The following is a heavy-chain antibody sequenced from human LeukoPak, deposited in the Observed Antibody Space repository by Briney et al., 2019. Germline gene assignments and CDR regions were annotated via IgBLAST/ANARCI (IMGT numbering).Heavy chain of an antibody. CDR2: VRQDGNEK. D-gene: IGHD3-16*02. V-gene: IGHV3-7*05. CDR1: GFTFSNYW. CDR3: ARDYVWGSDRYTDY. Sequence: GGSLRLSCAASGFTFSNYWMSWVRQAPGRGLEWVANVRQDGNEKYYVDSVKGRFTISRDNAKNSLYRQMNSLRAEDTAVYYCARDYVWGSDRYTDYWGQGTLVTVSS. J-gene: IGHJ4*02.